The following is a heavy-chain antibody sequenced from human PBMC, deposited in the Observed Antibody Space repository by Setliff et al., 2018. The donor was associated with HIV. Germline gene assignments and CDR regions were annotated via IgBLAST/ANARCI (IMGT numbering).Heavy chain of an antibody. CDR1: GGSINSYY. CDR3: ARHARSITMTTDWYFDL. J-gene: IGHJ2*01. D-gene: IGHD3-22*01. CDR2: IFDSGST. Sequence: SETLSLTCTVSGGSINSYYWSWIRQPPGKGLEWIGYIFDSGSTNYNPSLKSRVTISVDTSKHQFSLKLSSVTAADTAVYYCARHARSITMTTDWYFDLWGRGTLVTVSS. V-gene: IGHV4-59*08.